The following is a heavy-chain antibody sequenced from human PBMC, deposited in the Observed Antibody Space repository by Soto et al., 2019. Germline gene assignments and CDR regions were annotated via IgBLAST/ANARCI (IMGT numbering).Heavy chain of an antibody. CDR1: GGSISTYY. J-gene: IGHJ4*02. CDR3: ARVPYDSMGYGYSDY. CDR2: INHSGST. V-gene: IGHV4-34*01. Sequence: PSETLSLTCTVSGGSISTYYWTWIRQPPGTGLEWIGEINHSGSTNYNPSLKSRVTISVDTSKNQFSLKLSSLTAADTAVYYCARVPYDSMGYGYSDYWGQGTLVTVSS. D-gene: IGHD5-18*01.